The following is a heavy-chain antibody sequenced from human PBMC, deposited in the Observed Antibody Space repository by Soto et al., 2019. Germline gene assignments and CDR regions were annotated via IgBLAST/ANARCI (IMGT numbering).Heavy chain of an antibody. Sequence: EVQLVESGGDLVQPGGSLSLSCTASGFTFSMYWMHWVRQVPGKGPEWVSRISDDGSRADYADSVKGRFTISRDNAKNTLYLEMHVLRADDTAVYYCTRGPRPSSVGTGAFWGQGTPVTVSS. D-gene: IGHD3-10*01. CDR1: GFTFSMYW. CDR3: TRGPRPSSVGTGAF. V-gene: IGHV3-74*01. CDR2: ISDDGSRA. J-gene: IGHJ4*02.